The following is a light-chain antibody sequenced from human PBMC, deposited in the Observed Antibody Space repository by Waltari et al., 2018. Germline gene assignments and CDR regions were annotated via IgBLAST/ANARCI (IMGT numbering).Light chain of an antibody. J-gene: IGKJ2*01. Sequence: DSQMTQSPSSLSASVGDRVAITCRASHSVDNYLNWYRQRPGKAPELLIYAASSLQGGVPSRFTGSGYGTDFTLTISSLQSEDFATYYCQQSYSMPRTFGQGTKLEI. CDR1: HSVDNY. V-gene: IGKV1-39*01. CDR3: QQSYSMPRT. CDR2: AAS.